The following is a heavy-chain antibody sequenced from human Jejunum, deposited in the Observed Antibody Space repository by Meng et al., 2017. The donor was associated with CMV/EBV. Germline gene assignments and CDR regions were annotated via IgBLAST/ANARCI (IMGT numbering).Heavy chain of an antibody. CDR2: TSSAGSSI. V-gene: IGHV3-74*01. CDR1: GFTFSSYW. J-gene: IGHJ2*01. Sequence: CAASGFTFSSYWMHWVRQAPGEGLVWVSRTSSAGSSITYADSVRGRFTISRDNAKNTLYLQMNSLRAEDTAVYYCARQTSGWYFDLWGRGTLVTVSS. CDR3: ARQTSGWYFDL.